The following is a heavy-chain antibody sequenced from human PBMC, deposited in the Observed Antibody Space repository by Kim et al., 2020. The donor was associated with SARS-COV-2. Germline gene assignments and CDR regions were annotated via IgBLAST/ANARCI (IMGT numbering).Heavy chain of an antibody. J-gene: IGHJ4*02. V-gene: IGHV1-69*13. CDR2: IIPIFGTA. CDR1: GGTFSSYA. D-gene: IGHD2-2*01. Sequence: SVKVSCKASGGTFSSYAISWVRQAPGQGLEWMGGIIPIFGTANYAQKFQGRVTITADESTITVYMELSSLRSEDTAVYYCSLNLYDQYPFDYWGQGTLVTVSS. CDR3: SLNLYDQYPFDY.